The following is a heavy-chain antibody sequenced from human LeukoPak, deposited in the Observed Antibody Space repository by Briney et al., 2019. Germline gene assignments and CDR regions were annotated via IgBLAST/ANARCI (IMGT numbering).Heavy chain of an antibody. CDR2: IRSKAYGGTT. CDR3: TRGYDYVWGSYRYLAFDI. V-gene: IGHV3-49*04. CDR1: GFTFGDYA. J-gene: IGHJ3*02. Sequence: GGSLRLSCTVSGFTFGDYAVSWVRQAPGKGLEWVGFIRSKAYGGTTEYAASVKGRFTISRDDSKSIAYLQMNSLKTEDTAVYYCTRGYDYVWGSYRYLAFDIWGQGTMVTVSS. D-gene: IGHD3-16*02.